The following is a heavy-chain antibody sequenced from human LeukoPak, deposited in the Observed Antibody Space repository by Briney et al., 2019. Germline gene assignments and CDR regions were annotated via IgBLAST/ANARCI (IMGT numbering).Heavy chain of an antibody. V-gene: IGHV3-33*01. D-gene: IGHD6-19*01. Sequence: GGSLRLSCAASGFTFSNYGMHWVRQAPGKGLEWVAVIWYDGSNKYYADSVKGRFTISRDNSKNTLYLQMNSLRAEDTAVYYCVRVAVAANLNNGFDPWGQGPLVTVS. CDR3: VRVAVAANLNNGFDP. CDR1: GFTFSNYG. J-gene: IGHJ5*02. CDR2: IWYDGSNK.